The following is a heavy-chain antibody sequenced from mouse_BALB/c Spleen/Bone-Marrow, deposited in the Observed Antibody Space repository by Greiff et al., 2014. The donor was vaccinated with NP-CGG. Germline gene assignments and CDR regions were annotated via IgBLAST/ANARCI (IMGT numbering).Heavy chain of an antibody. J-gene: IGHJ4*01. CDR3: ARRTAYAMDY. CDR2: ISNGGGST. D-gene: IGHD1-2*01. Sequence: DVKLQESGGGLVQPGGSLKLSCATSGFTFSDYYMHWVRQTPEKRLEWVAYISNGGGSTYYPDTVKGRFTISRDNAKNTLYLQMSRLKSEDTAMYYCARRTAYAMDYWGQGTSVTVSS. CDR1: GFTFSDYY. V-gene: IGHV5-12*02.